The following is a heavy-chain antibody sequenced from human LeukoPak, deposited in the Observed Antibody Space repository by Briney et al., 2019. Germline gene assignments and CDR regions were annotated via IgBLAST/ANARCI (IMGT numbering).Heavy chain of an antibody. CDR3: ARASGNYDILTGPQYGLDY. Sequence: SQTLSLTCTVSGGSIRGSSYYWNWIRQPPGKGLEWIGYIYYSGSTNYNPSLKSRVTISVDTSKNQFSLKLSSVTAADTAVYYCARASGNYDILTGPQYGLDYWGQGTLVTVSS. D-gene: IGHD3-9*01. CDR1: GGSIRGSSYY. J-gene: IGHJ4*02. V-gene: IGHV4-61*01. CDR2: IYYSGST.